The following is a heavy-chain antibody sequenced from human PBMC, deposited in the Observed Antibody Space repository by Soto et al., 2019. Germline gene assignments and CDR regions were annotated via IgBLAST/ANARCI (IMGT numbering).Heavy chain of an antibody. J-gene: IGHJ6*02. D-gene: IGHD1-26*01. CDR1: GFTFSSYG. Sequence: PGGSLRLSCAASGFTFSSYGMHWVRQAPGKGLEWVAVISYDGSNKYYADSVKGRFTISRDNSKNTLYLQMNSLRAEDTAVYYCAQGGGSYYVLWYYYYGMDVWGQGTTVTVSS. CDR3: AQGGGSYYVLWYYYYGMDV. V-gene: IGHV3-30*18. CDR2: ISYDGSNK.